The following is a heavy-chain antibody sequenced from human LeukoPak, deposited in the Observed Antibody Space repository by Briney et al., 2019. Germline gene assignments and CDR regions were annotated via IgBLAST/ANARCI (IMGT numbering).Heavy chain of an antibody. CDR3: AKDHRGSYGY. D-gene: IGHD1-26*01. CDR1: GSTFSSYA. Sequence: GGSLRLSCAAPGSTFSSYAMSWVRQAQGKGLEWVSAISGSGGSTYYADSVKGRFTISRDNSKNTLYLQMNSLRAEDTAVYYCAKDHRGSYGYRGQGTLVTVSS. J-gene: IGHJ4*02. CDR2: ISGSGGST. V-gene: IGHV3-23*01.